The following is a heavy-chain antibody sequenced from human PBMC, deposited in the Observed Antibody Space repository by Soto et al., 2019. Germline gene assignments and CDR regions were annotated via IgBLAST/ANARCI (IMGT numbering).Heavy chain of an antibody. CDR2: LCYSGST. Sequence: SETLSLTCTVSGGSIXSSSYYLGWIRQPPGKGLEWIGTLCYSGSTNYNPSLKSRVTISVDTSKNQFSLKLSSVTAADTAVYYCARTVRSSWYGYYYYGMDVWGQGTTVTVSS. J-gene: IGHJ6*02. CDR3: ARTVRSSWYGYYYYGMDV. CDR1: GGSIXSSSYY. V-gene: IGHV4-39*07. D-gene: IGHD6-13*01.